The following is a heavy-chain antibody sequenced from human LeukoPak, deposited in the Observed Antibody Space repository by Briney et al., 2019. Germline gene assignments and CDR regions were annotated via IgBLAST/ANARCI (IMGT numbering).Heavy chain of an antibody. Sequence: SETLSLTCTVSGGSTSSYYWRWIRQPPGKGLEWIGNIYYSGSTNYNPSLKSRVTISVDSSKTHFSLKLTSVTAADTAVYYCARRISGSSEIDSWGQGTLVTVSS. CDR1: GGSTSSYY. J-gene: IGHJ4*02. D-gene: IGHD3-22*01. CDR3: ARRISGSSEIDS. V-gene: IGHV4-59*08. CDR2: IYYSGST.